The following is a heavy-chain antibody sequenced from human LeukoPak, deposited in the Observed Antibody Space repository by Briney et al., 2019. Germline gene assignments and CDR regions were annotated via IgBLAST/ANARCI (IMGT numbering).Heavy chain of an antibody. V-gene: IGHV5-51*01. CDR3: TRRIAVSGIGYYGMDV. J-gene: IGHJ6*02. D-gene: IGHD6-19*01. CDR1: GYRFTSYW. CDR2: IYPGDSDT. Sequence: GESLKISCKGSGYRFTSYWIGWVRQMPGKGLEWMGIIYPGDSDTRYSLSFQGQVTISVDKSITTAYLQWSSLKASDTAMYYCTRRIAVSGIGYYGMDVWGQGTTVTVPS.